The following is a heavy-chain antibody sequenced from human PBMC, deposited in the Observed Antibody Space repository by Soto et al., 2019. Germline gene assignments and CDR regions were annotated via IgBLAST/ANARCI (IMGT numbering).Heavy chain of an antibody. D-gene: IGHD2-15*01. CDR2: IIPIVGTA. CDR3: ASEWRKGGYYGRDG. V-gene: IGHV1-69*06. CDR1: GGTFSSYA. J-gene: IGHJ6*01. Sequence: SVKVSCKASGGTFSSYAISWVRQAPGQGREWIGGIIPIVGTANYAQKFQGRVTITADKSTSTAYMELSSLRSEDTAVYYCASEWRKGGYYGRDGRGQGTTVTVSS.